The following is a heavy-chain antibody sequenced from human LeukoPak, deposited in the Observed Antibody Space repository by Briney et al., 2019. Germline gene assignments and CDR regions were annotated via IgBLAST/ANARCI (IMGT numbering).Heavy chain of an antibody. Sequence: GGSLRLSCAASGFTFSDYNIHWVRQAPGKGLEWVAFIRYDGSNEYVDSVKGRFTISRDNSKNTLYLQMNSLKPEDTAVYYCANLTRPLDYWGQGALVTVSS. V-gene: IGHV3-30*02. CDR1: GFTFSDYN. CDR2: IRYDGSNE. J-gene: IGHJ4*02. CDR3: ANLTRPLDY. D-gene: IGHD6-6*01.